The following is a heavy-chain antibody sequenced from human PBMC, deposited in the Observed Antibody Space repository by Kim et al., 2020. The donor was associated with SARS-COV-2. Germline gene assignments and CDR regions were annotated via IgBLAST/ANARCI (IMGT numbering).Heavy chain of an antibody. D-gene: IGHD6-19*01. CDR2: SDFNIPS. CDR3: CRESHVAGFNSFYY. CDR1: GFSLTDYS. Sequence: GGSLRLSCAASGFSLTDYSMIWVRQAPGRGLEWMSSSDFNIPSFYSDYAKEGLTASTDNDKNSLILQMNSLIVEETAVYYYCRESHVAGFNSFYYCGEG. V-gene: IGHV3-21*06. J-gene: IGHJ4*02.